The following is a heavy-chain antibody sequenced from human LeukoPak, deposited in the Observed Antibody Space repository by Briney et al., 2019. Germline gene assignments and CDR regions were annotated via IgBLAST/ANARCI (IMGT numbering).Heavy chain of an antibody. CDR2: IYYSGST. CDR1: GGSISSGGYY. J-gene: IGHJ5*02. D-gene: IGHD3-16*01. CDR3: ARVSQQIWGHWFDP. V-gene: IGHV4-31*03. Sequence: PSQTLSLTCTVSGGSISSGGYYWSWIRQHPGKGLEWIGYIYYSGSTYYNPSLKSRVTISVDTSKNQFSLKLSSVTAADTAVYYCARVSQQIWGHWFDPWGQGTLVTVSS.